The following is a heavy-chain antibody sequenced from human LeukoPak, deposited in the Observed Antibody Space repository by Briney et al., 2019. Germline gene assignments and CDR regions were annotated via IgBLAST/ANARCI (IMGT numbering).Heavy chain of an antibody. V-gene: IGHV4-34*01. CDR1: GVSFSGYY. Sequence: SETLSLTCAVYGVSFSGYYWSWIRQPPGKGLEWIGEINHSGSTNYHPSLKSRVTISVDTSKNQFSLKLSSVTAADTAVYYCARGHHTARFDPWGQGTLVTVSS. J-gene: IGHJ5*02. CDR2: INHSGST. CDR3: ARGHHTARFDP. D-gene: IGHD2-21*02.